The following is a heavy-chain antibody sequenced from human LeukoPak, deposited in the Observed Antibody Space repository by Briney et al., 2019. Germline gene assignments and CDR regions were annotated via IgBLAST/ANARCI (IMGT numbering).Heavy chain of an antibody. Sequence: GGSLRLSCAASGFTFSNYWMTWVRQAPGRGLEWVTNINRDGSERYYVDSVKGRFTISRDDAKSSLYLQMNSLRAEDTAVYYCARRNAMGVWGQGTTVIVFS. J-gene: IGHJ6*02. CDR2: INRDGSER. CDR3: ARRNAMGV. V-gene: IGHV3-7*03. CDR1: GFTFSNYW.